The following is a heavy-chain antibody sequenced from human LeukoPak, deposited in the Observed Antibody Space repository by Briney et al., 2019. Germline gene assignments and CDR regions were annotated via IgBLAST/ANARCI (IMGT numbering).Heavy chain of an antibody. Sequence: GGSLRLSCTASGFTFEDYGMSWVRQGPGKGLEWVSSISTSSSYIYYADSVKGRFTISRDNSKNTLYLQMNSLRAEDTAVYYCARGPSGYHNTGGQGTLVTVSS. V-gene: IGHV3-21*01. J-gene: IGHJ4*02. D-gene: IGHD5-12*01. CDR3: ARGPSGYHNT. CDR1: GFTFEDYG. CDR2: ISTSSSYI.